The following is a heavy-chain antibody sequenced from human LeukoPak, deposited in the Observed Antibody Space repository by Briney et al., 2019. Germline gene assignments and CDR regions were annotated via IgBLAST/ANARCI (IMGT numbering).Heavy chain of an antibody. CDR1: GGSISSGGYY. CDR3: ARGEGYSQDNWFDP. D-gene: IGHD5-18*01. CDR2: IYYSGST. V-gene: IGHV4-31*03. J-gene: IGHJ5*02. Sequence: SETMSLTSTVSGGSISSGGYYWSWIRQHPGKGLEWIGYIYYSGSTYYNPSLKSRVTISVDTSKNQFSLKLSSVTAADTAVYYCARGEGYSQDNWFDPWGQGTLVTVSS.